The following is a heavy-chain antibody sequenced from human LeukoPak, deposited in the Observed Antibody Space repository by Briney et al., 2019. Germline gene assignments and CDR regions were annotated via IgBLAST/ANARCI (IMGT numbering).Heavy chain of an antibody. Sequence: GGSLRLSCAASAFTFSSYSMNWVRQAPGKGLECVSSISSSSSYIYYADSVKGRFTISRDNAKNSLYLQMNSLRAEDTAVYYCARLYYGSGIPTGYWGQGTLVTVSS. D-gene: IGHD3-10*01. CDR2: ISSSSSYI. CDR3: ARLYYGSGIPTGY. V-gene: IGHV3-21*01. J-gene: IGHJ4*02. CDR1: AFTFSSYS.